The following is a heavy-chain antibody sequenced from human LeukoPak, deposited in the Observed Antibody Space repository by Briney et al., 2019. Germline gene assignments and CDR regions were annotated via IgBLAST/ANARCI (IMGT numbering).Heavy chain of an antibody. CDR3: ARGAYYYDSSGYYYKARFFDY. V-gene: IGHV4-39*07. CDR1: GVSISGSYYY. Sequence: SETLSLTCAVSGVSISGSYYYWGWIRQPPGKGLEWIGNIYYSGSTYYNASLQSRVTISIDTSKNQFSLKLSSVTAADTAVYYCARGAYYYDSSGYYYKARFFDYWGQGTLVTVSS. D-gene: IGHD3-22*01. J-gene: IGHJ4*02. CDR2: IYYSGST.